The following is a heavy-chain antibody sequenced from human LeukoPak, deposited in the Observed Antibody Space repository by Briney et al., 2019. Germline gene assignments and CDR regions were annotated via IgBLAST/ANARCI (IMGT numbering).Heavy chain of an antibody. CDR2: IRYDGSHK. CDR3: AKSSGSGFDH. Sequence: GGSLRLSCAASGFTFSSYEMNWVRQAPGKGLKWVTFIRYDGSHKYYVDSVRGRFTISRDNSKNTVSLQMNSLRVDDTAVYYCAKSSGSGFDHWGQGTLVTVSS. D-gene: IGHD1-26*01. V-gene: IGHV3-30*02. J-gene: IGHJ5*02. CDR1: GFTFSSYE.